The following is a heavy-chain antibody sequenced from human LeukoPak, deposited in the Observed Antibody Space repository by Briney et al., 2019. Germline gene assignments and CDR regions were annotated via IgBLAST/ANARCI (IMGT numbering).Heavy chain of an antibody. J-gene: IGHJ5*02. CDR1: GYSFTSYW. CDR3: ARRAQGPNWNDGNWFDP. V-gene: IGHV5-51*01. D-gene: IGHD1-20*01. Sequence: GESLKISCKGSGYSFTSYWIGWVRQMPGKGLEWMGIIYPGDSDTRYSPSFQGQVTISADKSISTAYLQWSSLEASDTAMYYCARRAQGPNWNDGNWFDPWGQGTLVTVSS. CDR2: IYPGDSDT.